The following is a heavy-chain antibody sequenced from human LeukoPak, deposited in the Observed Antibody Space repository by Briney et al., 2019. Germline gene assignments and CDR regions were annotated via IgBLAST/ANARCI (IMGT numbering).Heavy chain of an antibody. V-gene: IGHV3-48*03. J-gene: IGHJ4*02. CDR1: GFTISSYE. CDR3: VRDKSGCCFDY. CDR2: IHSSGSTI. Sequence: AGGSLRLSCAASGFTISSYEMNWVRQAPGKGLEWISYIHSSGSTIYYADSVKGRFTISRDNAKNSLYLQMNSLRAEDTAVYYCVRDKSGCCFDYWGQGTLVTVSS. D-gene: IGHD1-26*01.